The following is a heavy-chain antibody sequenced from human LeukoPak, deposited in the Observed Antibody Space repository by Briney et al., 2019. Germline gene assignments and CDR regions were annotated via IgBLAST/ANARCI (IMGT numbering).Heavy chain of an antibody. V-gene: IGHV3-23*01. CDR1: GFTFSSYA. Sequence: PGGSLRLSCAASGFTFSSYAMSWVRQAPGKGLEWVSAISGSGGSTYYADSVKGRFTISRDNSKNTLYLQMNSLRAEDTAVYYCAKGKPKQNMVRGVTRPHYYFDYWGQGTLVTVSS. D-gene: IGHD3-10*01. CDR3: AKGKPKQNMVRGVTRPHYYFDY. J-gene: IGHJ4*02. CDR2: ISGSGGST.